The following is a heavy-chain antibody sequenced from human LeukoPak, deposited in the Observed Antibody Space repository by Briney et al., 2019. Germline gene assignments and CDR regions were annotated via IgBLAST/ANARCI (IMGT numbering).Heavy chain of an antibody. Sequence: GGSLRLSCAASGFTFSLYWMSWVRQVPGKGLEWFANVKPDGIETYHVDSVRGRFTISRDNARNSLYLQMNSVRAEDTGVYYCARDMDNYYVSIDYWGQGTLVTVSS. J-gene: IGHJ4*02. CDR2: VKPDGIET. V-gene: IGHV3-7*01. D-gene: IGHD1-26*01. CDR3: ARDMDNYYVSIDY. CDR1: GFTFSLYW.